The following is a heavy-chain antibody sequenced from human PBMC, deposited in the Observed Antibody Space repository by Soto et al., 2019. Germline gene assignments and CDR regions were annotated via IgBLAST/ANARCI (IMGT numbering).Heavy chain of an antibody. CDR2: IIPVFGTS. CDR3: ARDTFEYSSSPHQYKWLDQ. Sequence: SVEVSFKASGGTLSIYSMIWFLHCPLQWLELMGFIIPVFGTSDYAENFQGIVTITADESTSTAYMELSSLRSEDTAVYYCARDTFEYSSSPHQYKWLDQWGQGTMVTVSS. D-gene: IGHD6-6*01. CDR1: GGTLSIYS. J-gene: IGHJ5*02. V-gene: IGHV1-69*13.